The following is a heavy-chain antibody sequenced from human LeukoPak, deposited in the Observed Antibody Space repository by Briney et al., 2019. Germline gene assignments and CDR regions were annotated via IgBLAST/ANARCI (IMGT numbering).Heavy chain of an antibody. Sequence: SETLSLTCTVSGCSISSYYWSWIRQPPGKGLEWIGYIYYSGSTNYNPSPKSPVTISVDTSKNQFSLKLSSVTAADTAVYYCARGARYSGYEGPYFDYWGQGTLVTVSS. CDR3: ARGARYSGYEGPYFDY. CDR2: IYYSGST. D-gene: IGHD5-12*01. J-gene: IGHJ4*02. CDR1: GCSISSYY. V-gene: IGHV4-59*01.